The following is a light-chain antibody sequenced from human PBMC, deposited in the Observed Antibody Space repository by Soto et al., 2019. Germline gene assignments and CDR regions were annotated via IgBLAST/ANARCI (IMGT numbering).Light chain of an antibody. CDR1: SSDVGSYNL. V-gene: IGLV2-23*01. CDR3: CSYAGRAGVV. CDR2: EGS. Sequence: QSALTQPASVSGSPGQSITISCTGTSSDVGSYNLVSWYQQHPGKAPKLMIYEGSKRPSGVSNRFSGSKSGNTASLTISGLQAEDEADYHCCSYAGRAGVVFGGGTKLTVL. J-gene: IGLJ2*01.